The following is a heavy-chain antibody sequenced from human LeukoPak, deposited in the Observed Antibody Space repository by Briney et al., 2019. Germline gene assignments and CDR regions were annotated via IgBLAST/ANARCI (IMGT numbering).Heavy chain of an antibody. J-gene: IGHJ4*02. CDR1: GYSFTAFY. V-gene: IGHV1-2*02. CDR3: ARDGEYGSGSYYRGCFDY. Sequence: GASVKVSRKASGYSFTAFYIHWLRQAPGQGLEWMGWIHPRSGDTNYAQKFQGRVTMTRDTSINTAYMDLNSLRSDDTAVYYCARDGEYGSGSYYRGCFDYWGPGALVTVSS. D-gene: IGHD3-10*01. CDR2: IHPRSGDT.